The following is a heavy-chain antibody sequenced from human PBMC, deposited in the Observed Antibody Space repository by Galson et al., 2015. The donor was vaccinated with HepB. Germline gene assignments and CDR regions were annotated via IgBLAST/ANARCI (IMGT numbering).Heavy chain of an antibody. D-gene: IGHD5-24*01. CDR2: INAGNGNT. CDR1: GYTFTSYA. Sequence: SVKVSCKASGYTFTSYAMHWVRQAPGQRLEWMGWINAGNGNTKYSQEFQGRVTITRDTSASTAYMELSSLRSEDTAVYYCARDGGMATIFFGPPLGFDYWGQGTLVTVSS. CDR3: ARDGGMATIFFGPPLGFDY. V-gene: IGHV1-3*01. J-gene: IGHJ4*02.